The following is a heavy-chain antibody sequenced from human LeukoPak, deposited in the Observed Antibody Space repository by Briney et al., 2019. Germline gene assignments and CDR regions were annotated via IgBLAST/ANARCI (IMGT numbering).Heavy chain of an antibody. J-gene: IGHJ4*02. V-gene: IGHV4-59*01. Sequence: SETLSLTCTVSGGSISSYYWSWIRQPPGKGLEWIGYIYYSGSTNYNPSLKSRVPISVDTSKNQFSLKLSSVTAADTAVYYCARGSPVTTSSPFDYWGQGTLVTVSS. CDR2: IYYSGST. D-gene: IGHD4-17*01. CDR3: ARGSPVTTSSPFDY. CDR1: GGSISSYY.